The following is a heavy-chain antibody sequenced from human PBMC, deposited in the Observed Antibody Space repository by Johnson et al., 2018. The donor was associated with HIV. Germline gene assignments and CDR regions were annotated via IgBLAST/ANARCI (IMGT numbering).Heavy chain of an antibody. CDR2: IRYDGINK. D-gene: IGHD6-13*01. CDR3: ATYSSSWYKGGYAFDI. Sequence: QVQLVESGGGVVQPGRSLRLSCAVTGFSVSDNYMTWVRQAPGKGLEWVAFIRYDGINKYYADSVKGRFTISRDNSKNTLYLQMNSLRAEDTAVYYCATYSSSWYKGGYAFDIWGQGTMVTVSS. CDR1: GFSVSDNY. V-gene: IGHV3-33*08. J-gene: IGHJ3*02.